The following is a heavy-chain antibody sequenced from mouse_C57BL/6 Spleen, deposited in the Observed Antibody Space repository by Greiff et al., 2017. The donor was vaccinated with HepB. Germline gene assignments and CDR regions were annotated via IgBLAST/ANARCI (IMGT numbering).Heavy chain of an antibody. CDR2: INPNYGTT. J-gene: IGHJ4*01. CDR3: ARTFATVVSMDY. V-gene: IGHV1-39*01. CDR1: GYSFTDYN. Sequence: EVKLQESGPELVKPGASVKISCKASGYSFTDYNMNWVKQSNGKSLEWIGVINPNYGTTSYNQKFKGKATLTVEQSSSTAYMQLNSLTSEDSAVYYCARTFATVVSMDYWGQGTSVTVSS. D-gene: IGHD1-1*01.